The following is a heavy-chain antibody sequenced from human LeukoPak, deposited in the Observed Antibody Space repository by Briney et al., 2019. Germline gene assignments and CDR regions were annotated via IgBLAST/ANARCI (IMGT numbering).Heavy chain of an antibody. J-gene: IGHJ3*02. D-gene: IGHD1-1*01. CDR3: AKDRWATQTTYDAFDI. Sequence: GGSLRLSCAASGFTFRSYAMSWVRQAPGKGLEWASAFSGSGGSTYYADSVKGRFTISRDNSKNTLYLQMNSLRAEDTAVYYCAKDRWATQTTYDAFDIWGQGTMVTVSS. V-gene: IGHV3-23*01. CDR1: GFTFRSYA. CDR2: FSGSGGST.